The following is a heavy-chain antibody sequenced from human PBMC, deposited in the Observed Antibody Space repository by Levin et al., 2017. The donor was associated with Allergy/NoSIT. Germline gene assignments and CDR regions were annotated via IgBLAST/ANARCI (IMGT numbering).Heavy chain of an antibody. Sequence: SETLSLTCAVSGGSISSGGYSWSWIRQPPGKGLEWIGYIYHSGSTYYNPSLKSRVTISVDRSKNQFSLKLSSVTAADTAVYYCARGRWNISKGLNRVGWFDPWGQGTLVTVSS. CDR2: IYHSGST. V-gene: IGHV4-30-2*01. CDR1: GGSISSGGYS. D-gene: IGHD2/OR15-2a*01. CDR3: ARGRWNISKGLNRVGWFDP. J-gene: IGHJ5*02.